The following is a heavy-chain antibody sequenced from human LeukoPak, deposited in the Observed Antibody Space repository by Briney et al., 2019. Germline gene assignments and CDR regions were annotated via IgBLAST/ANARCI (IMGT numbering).Heavy chain of an antibody. CDR1: GYTFTSYG. CDR3: ARDRRVIFDWLPSFDY. CDR2: ISAYNGNT. D-gene: IGHD3-9*01. J-gene: IGHJ4*02. Sequence: ASVKVSCKASGYTFTSYGISWVRQAPGQGLEWMGWISAYNGNTHYAQKLQGRVTMTTDTSTSTAYMELRSLRSDDTAVYYCARDRRVIFDWLPSFDYWGQGTLVTVSS. V-gene: IGHV1-18*01.